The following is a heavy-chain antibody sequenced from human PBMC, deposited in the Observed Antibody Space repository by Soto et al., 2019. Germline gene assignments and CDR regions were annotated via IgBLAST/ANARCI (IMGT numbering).Heavy chain of an antibody. CDR3: ARVVAAAAVIYYYGMDV. CDR1: GYTFTGYY. J-gene: IGHJ6*02. CDR2: INPNIGGT. D-gene: IGHD6-13*01. V-gene: IGHV1-2*02. Sequence: GASVKVSCKASGYTFTGYYMHWVRQAPGQGLEWMGWINPNIGGTNYAQKFQGRVTMTRDTSISTAYMELSRLRSDDTAVYYCARVVAAAAVIYYYGMDVRGPGTTVLV.